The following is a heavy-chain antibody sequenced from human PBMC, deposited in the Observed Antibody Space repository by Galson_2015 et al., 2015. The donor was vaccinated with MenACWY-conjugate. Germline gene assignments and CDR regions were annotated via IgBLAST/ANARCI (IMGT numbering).Heavy chain of an antibody. CDR2: FIPAFGTV. Sequence: SVKVSCKASGGTFSSFPLSWVRQAPGQGLEWMEGFIPAFGTVSYAQRFQGRVTITADESTGTAYMELSSLRSEDTAIYYCATELTGESRGHLYYYYGMDVWGQGTTVTVSS. V-gene: IGHV1-69*13. J-gene: IGHJ6*02. D-gene: IGHD7-27*01. CDR3: ATELTGESRGHLYYYYGMDV. CDR1: GGTFSSFP.